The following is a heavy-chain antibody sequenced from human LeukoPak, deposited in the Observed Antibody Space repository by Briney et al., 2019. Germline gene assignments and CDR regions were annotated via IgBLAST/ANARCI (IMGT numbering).Heavy chain of an antibody. Sequence: GGSLRLSCAASGFTFSNAWMSWVRQAPGKGLEWVSAISGSGGSTYYADSVKGRFTISRDSSKNTLYLQMNSLRAEDTAIYYCAKDQGTTVTTSWGQGTLVTVSS. D-gene: IGHD4-17*01. CDR3: AKDQGTTVTTS. CDR2: ISGSGGST. V-gene: IGHV3-23*01. J-gene: IGHJ4*02. CDR1: GFTFSNAW.